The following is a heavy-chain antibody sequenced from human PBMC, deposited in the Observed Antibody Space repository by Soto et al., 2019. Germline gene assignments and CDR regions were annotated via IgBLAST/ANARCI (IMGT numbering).Heavy chain of an antibody. V-gene: IGHV4-39*01. CDR1: GGSISSSSYY. D-gene: IGHD3-10*01. CDR2: IYYSGST. Sequence: QLQLQESGPGLVKPSETLSLTCTVSGGSISSSSYYWGWIRQPPGKGLEWIGSIYYSGSTYYNPSLQSRVTISVDTSKNQFSLKLSSVTAADTAVYYCARGFGEFHFDYWGQGTLVTVSS. CDR3: ARGFGEFHFDY. J-gene: IGHJ4*02.